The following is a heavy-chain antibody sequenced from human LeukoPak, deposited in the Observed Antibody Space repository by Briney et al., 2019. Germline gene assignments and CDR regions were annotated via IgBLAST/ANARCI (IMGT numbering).Heavy chain of an antibody. J-gene: IGHJ4*02. D-gene: IGHD1-26*01. V-gene: IGHV3-21*01. Sequence: GGSLRLSCAASGFTFSSYAMNWVRQAPGKGLEWVSSISSSSSYIYYADSVKGRFTISRDNAKNSLYLQMNSLRAEDTAVYYCAKAGSYRATIDYWGQGTLVTVSS. CDR1: GFTFSSYA. CDR3: AKAGSYRATIDY. CDR2: ISSSSSYI.